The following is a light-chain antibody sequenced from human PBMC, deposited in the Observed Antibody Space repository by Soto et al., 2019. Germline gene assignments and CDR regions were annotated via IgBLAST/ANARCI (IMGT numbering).Light chain of an antibody. CDR1: QSVSSN. CDR3: QQYNNWLSIT. J-gene: IGKJ5*01. CDR2: GAS. Sequence: EIGMTQSPATLSVSPGERATLSCRASQSVSSNLAWYQQKPGHAPRLLIYGASTRATGIPARFSGSGSGTEFTFTISSLQSEDFAVYYCQQYNNWLSITFGPGTRLEIK. V-gene: IGKV3D-15*01.